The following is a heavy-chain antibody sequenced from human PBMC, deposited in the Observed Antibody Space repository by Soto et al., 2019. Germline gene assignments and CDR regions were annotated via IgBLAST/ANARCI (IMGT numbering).Heavy chain of an antibody. Sequence: ASVKVSCKASGGTFSSDTISWVRQAPGQGLEWMGRIIPILGIANYAQKFQGRVTITADKSTSTAYMELSSLRSEDTAVYYCARERDSSSWYVSDYWGQGTLVTVSS. CDR1: GGTFSSDT. CDR3: ARERDSSSWYVSDY. V-gene: IGHV1-69*02. CDR2: IIPILGIA. J-gene: IGHJ4*02. D-gene: IGHD6-13*01.